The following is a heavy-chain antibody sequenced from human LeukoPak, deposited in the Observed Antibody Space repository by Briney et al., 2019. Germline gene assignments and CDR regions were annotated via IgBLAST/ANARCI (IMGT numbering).Heavy chain of an antibody. CDR1: GYTFTSYY. CDR2: INPSGGST. Sequence: ASVKVSCKASGYTFTSYYMHWVRQAPGQGLEWMGIINPSGGSTSYAQKFQGRVTMTRDTSTSTVYMELSSLRSEDTAVYYCARDHYHKIHSVMVTAPDYWGQGTLVIVSS. D-gene: IGHD2-21*02. J-gene: IGHJ4*02. V-gene: IGHV1-46*01. CDR3: ARDHYHKIHSVMVTAPDY.